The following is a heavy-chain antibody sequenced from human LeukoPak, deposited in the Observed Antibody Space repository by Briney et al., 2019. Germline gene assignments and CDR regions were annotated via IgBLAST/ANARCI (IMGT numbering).Heavy chain of an antibody. D-gene: IGHD3-10*01. CDR3: ARAHRGVDAFDI. J-gene: IGHJ3*02. Sequence: ASVKVSCKTSGYTFTSYDINWVRQATGQGLEWMGWMSPNSGNTGYAQKFQGRVTMTRNTSISTAYMELSSLRSEDTAVYYCARAHRGVDAFDIWGQGTMVTVSS. CDR1: GYTFTSYD. CDR2: MSPNSGNT. V-gene: IGHV1-8*01.